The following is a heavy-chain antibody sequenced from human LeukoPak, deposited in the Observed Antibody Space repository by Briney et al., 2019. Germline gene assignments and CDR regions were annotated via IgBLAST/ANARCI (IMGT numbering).Heavy chain of an antibody. V-gene: IGHV3-23*01. J-gene: IGHJ6*02. CDR2: ISGSGGST. Sequence: GGSLRLSCAASGFTFSSYAMSWVRQAPGKGLEWVSAISGSGGSTYYADSVKGRFTISRDNSKNTLYLQMNSLRAEDTAVYYCARERTMVTARGYYYYGMDVWGQGTTVTVSS. CDR1: GFTFSSYA. D-gene: IGHD5-18*01. CDR3: ARERTMVTARGYYYYGMDV.